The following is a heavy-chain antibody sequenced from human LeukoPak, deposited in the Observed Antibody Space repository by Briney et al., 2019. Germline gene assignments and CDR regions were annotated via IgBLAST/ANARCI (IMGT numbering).Heavy chain of an antibody. CDR3: ARDYSGGTAMVHRFDY. D-gene: IGHD5-18*01. Sequence: VASVKVSCKASGGTFSSYAISWVRQAPGQGLEWMGGIIPIFGTANYAQKLQGRVTMTTDTSTTTAYMELRSLRSDDTAVYYCARDYSGGTAMVHRFDYWGQGTLVTVSS. CDR2: IIPIFGTA. CDR1: GGTFSSYA. V-gene: IGHV1-69*05. J-gene: IGHJ4*02.